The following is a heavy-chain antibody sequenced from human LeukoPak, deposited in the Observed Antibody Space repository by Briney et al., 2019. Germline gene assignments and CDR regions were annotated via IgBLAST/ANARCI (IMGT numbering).Heavy chain of an antibody. D-gene: IGHD3-16*01. J-gene: IGHJ2*01. Sequence: SETPSLTCTVSGGSTSSDYWSWIRQSPGKGLEWVGYVYNSGDTGKNPSLKSRVTILLDTSKNQCSLKLTSVSAADTAVYYCARLKLGAYFDLWGRGTLVTVSS. V-gene: IGHV4-59*08. CDR2: VYNSGDT. CDR3: ARLKLGAYFDL. CDR1: GGSTSSDY.